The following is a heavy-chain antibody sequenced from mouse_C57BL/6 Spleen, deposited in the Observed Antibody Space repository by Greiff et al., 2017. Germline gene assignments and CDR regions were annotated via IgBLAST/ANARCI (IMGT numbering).Heavy chain of an antibody. J-gene: IGHJ4*01. Sequence: VQLQQSGAELVKPGASVKISCKASGYAFSSYWMNWVKQRPGKGLEWIGQIYPGDGDTNYNGKCKGKATLTADKSSSTAYMQLSSLTSEDSAVYFCARVRDEDYAMDYWGQGTSVTVSS. V-gene: IGHV1-80*01. CDR1: GYAFSSYW. CDR3: ARVRDEDYAMDY. D-gene: IGHD3-3*01. CDR2: IYPGDGDT.